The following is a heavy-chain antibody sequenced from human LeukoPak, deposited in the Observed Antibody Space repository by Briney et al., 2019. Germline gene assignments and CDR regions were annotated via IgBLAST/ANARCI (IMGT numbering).Heavy chain of an antibody. CDR2: INPNSGDT. D-gene: IGHD5-18*01. CDR3: ATGVATASTY. CDR1: GYTFTAYY. J-gene: IGHJ4*02. Sequence: ASVKVSCKASGYTFTAYYIHWVRQAPGQGLEWMAFINPNSGDTYSAPQFQGRVTMTRDTSISTASMELSWLSSDDTAVYYCATGVATASTYWGQGTLVTISS. V-gene: IGHV1-2*02.